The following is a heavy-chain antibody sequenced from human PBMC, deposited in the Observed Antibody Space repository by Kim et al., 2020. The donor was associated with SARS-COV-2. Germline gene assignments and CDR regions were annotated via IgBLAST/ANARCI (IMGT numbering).Heavy chain of an antibody. Sequence: SLKSRVTISVDTSKNQFSLKLSSVTAADTAVYYCARDGGGYSYGYGLFDYWGQGTLVTVSS. J-gene: IGHJ4*02. CDR3: ARDGGGYSYGYGLFDY. V-gene: IGHV4-59*01. D-gene: IGHD5-18*01.